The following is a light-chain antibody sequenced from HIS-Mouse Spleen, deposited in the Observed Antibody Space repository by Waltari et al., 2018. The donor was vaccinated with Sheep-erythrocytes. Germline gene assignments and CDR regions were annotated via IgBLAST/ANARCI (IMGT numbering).Light chain of an antibody. CDR3: CSYAGSYNHV. J-gene: IGLJ1*01. V-gene: IGLV2-11*01. Sequence: QSALTPPRSVSGSPGQSVTISCTGTSSDVGGYTYVSWYQQHPGKAPKPMIYDVSKRPSGVPDRFSGSKSGNTASLTISGLQAEDEADYYCCSYAGSYNHVFATGTKVTVL. CDR2: DVS. CDR1: SSDVGGYTY.